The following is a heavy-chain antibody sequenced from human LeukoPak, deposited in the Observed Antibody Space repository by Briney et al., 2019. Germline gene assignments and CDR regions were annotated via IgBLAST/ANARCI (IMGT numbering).Heavy chain of an antibody. CDR3: ARDPYYDYVWGSYPAY. V-gene: IGHV3-30-3*01. CDR1: VSTLISYA. J-gene: IGHJ4*02. CDR2: ISYDGSNI. D-gene: IGHD3-16*02. Sequence: GGSLRLSRAASVSTLISYAMHCVRQAPGKGLECVALISYDGSNIHYAHSLKGRFTISGDNSKNTLYLQMNSLRTVDTAVYYCARDPYYDYVWGSYPAYWGQGTLVTVSS.